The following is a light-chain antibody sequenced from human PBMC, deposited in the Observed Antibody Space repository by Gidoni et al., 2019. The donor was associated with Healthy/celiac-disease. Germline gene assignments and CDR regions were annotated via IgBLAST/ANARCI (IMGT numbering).Light chain of an antibody. CDR1: SSDVGGYNY. J-gene: IGLJ1*01. CDR2: EVS. Sequence: QSALTPPASVSGSPGQSITISFTGTSSDVGGYNYVSWYQQHPGKAPKLMIYEVSNRPSGVSNRFSGSKSGNTASLTISGLQAEDEADYYCSSYTSSSTLHYVFGTGTKVTVL. CDR3: SSYTSSSTLHYV. V-gene: IGLV2-14*01.